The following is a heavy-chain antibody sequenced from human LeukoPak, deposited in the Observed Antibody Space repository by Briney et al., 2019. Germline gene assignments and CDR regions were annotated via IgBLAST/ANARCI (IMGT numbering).Heavy chain of an antibody. D-gene: IGHD6-13*01. V-gene: IGHV1-2*06. CDR1: GYTFTAFY. CDR2: INPNSGGT. Sequence: ASVKVSCKASGYTFTAFYMHWVRQAPGQGLEWMGRINPNSGGTKYAQKFQGRVTMTTDTSINTAYLELSRLRSDDTAVYYCARGGIAAQYNWFDPWGQGTLVTVSS. J-gene: IGHJ5*02. CDR3: ARGGIAAQYNWFDP.